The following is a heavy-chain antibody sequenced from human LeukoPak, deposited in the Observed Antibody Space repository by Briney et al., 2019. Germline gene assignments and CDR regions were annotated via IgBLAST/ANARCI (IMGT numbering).Heavy chain of an antibody. D-gene: IGHD3-22*01. Sequence: PSETLSLTCGVYGESFSGYYWSWIRQPPGKGLEWIGEINHSGSSHYIPSLKSRVTMSVDTSKNQSSLKLTSVTAADTAVYFCARSFQGSGFYSFYYLAVGGEGTTVTASS. CDR3: ARSFQGSGFYSFYYLAV. CDR2: INHSGSS. V-gene: IGHV4-34*01. J-gene: IGHJ6*03. CDR1: GESFSGYY.